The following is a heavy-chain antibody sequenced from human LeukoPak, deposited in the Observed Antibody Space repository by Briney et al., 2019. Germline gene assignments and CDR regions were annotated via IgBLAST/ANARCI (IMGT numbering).Heavy chain of an antibody. Sequence: GGSLRLSCAASGFTFHDHGMSWVRQVPGKGLEWVSALNWNGDNTGYADSVKGRYTISRDNAKKSLYLQMNSLTAEDTAYYYCAREEGPYFDCWGQGTLVTVSS. CDR3: AREEGPYFDC. CDR1: GFTFHDHG. J-gene: IGHJ4*02. V-gene: IGHV3-20*04. CDR2: LNWNGDNT.